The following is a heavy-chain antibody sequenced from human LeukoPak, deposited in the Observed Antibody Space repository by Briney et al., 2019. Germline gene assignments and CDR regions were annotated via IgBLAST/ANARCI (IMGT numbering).Heavy chain of an antibody. CDR1: GGSFSGYY. CDR3: ARGSLTIFGVSSPAFDI. J-gene: IGHJ3*02. CDR2: INHSGST. V-gene: IGHV4-34*01. Sequence: SETLSLTCAVYGGSFSGYYWSWIRQPPGKGLERIGEINHSGSTNYNPSLKGRVTISVDTSKNQFSLKLSSVTAADTAVYYCARGSLTIFGVSSPAFDIWGQGTMVTVSS. D-gene: IGHD3-3*01.